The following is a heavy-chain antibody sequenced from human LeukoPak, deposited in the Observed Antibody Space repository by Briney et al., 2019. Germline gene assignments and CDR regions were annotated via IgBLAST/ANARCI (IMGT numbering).Heavy chain of an antibody. J-gene: IGHJ4*02. Sequence: GGSLRLSCAASGFTFSTSAMSWVRQAPGKGLEWVSGISGSGDSTYYVDSVKGRFTISRDNSKNTLYLQMNSLRAEDTAVYYCAKVPAAILAFDYWGQGTLVTVSS. CDR2: ISGSGDST. D-gene: IGHD2-2*02. CDR3: AKVPAAILAFDY. CDR1: GFTFSTSA. V-gene: IGHV3-23*01.